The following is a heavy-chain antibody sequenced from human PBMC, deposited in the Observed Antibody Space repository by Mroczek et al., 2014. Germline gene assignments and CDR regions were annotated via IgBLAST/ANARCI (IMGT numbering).Heavy chain of an antibody. Sequence: QVQLVQSGGGVVQPGRSLRLSCAASGFTFSSYGMHWVRQAPGKGLEWVAVISYDGSNKYYADSVKGRFTISRDNSKNTLYLQMNSLRAEDTAVYYCAKDGGVSPYCSSTSCYFLGYWGQGTLVTVSS. CDR2: ISYDGSNK. J-gene: IGHJ4*02. D-gene: IGHD2-2*01. CDR1: GFTFSSYG. V-gene: IGHV3-30*18. CDR3: AKDGGVSPYCSSTSCYFLGY.